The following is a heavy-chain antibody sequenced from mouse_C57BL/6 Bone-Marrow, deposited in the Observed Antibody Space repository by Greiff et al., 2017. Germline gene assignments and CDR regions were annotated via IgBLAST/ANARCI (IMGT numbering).Heavy chain of an antibody. Sequence: VKLMESGAELVKPGASVKLSCKASGYTFTEYTIHWVKQRSGQGLEWIGWFYPGSGSIKYNEKFKDKATLTADKSSSTVYMELSSLTSEDSAVXCGARHEDFAMDYWGQGTSVTVSS. CDR3: ARHEDFAMDY. V-gene: IGHV1-62-2*01. CDR1: GYTFTEYT. J-gene: IGHJ4*01. CDR2: FYPGSGSI.